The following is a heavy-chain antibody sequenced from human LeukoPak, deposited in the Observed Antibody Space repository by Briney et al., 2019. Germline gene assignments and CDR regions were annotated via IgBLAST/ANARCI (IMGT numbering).Heavy chain of an antibody. CDR2: IIPIFGTA. CDR3: ARERYSGSYLYYYYYYMDV. J-gene: IGHJ6*03. D-gene: IGHD1-26*01. Sequence: SVKVSCKASGYTFTSYDINWVRQATGQGLEWMGGIIPIFGTANYAQKFQGRVTITADESTSTAYMELSSLRSEDTAVYYCARERYSGSYLYYYYYYMDVWGKGTTVTVSS. CDR1: GYTFTSYD. V-gene: IGHV1-69*13.